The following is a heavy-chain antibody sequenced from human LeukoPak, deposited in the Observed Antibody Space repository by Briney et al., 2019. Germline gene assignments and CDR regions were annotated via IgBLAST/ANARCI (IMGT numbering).Heavy chain of an antibody. Sequence: ASVKLSCKASGYTSTSFYIHWVRQAPGQGLECMGIINPRDGITTYAQKFQGRVTMTRDTSTSTVYMELSSLRSDDTAVYYCARDQLGSFEYWGQGTLVTVSS. J-gene: IGHJ4*02. CDR3: ARDQLGSFEY. D-gene: IGHD1-1*01. V-gene: IGHV1-46*01. CDR1: GYTSTSFY. CDR2: INPRDGIT.